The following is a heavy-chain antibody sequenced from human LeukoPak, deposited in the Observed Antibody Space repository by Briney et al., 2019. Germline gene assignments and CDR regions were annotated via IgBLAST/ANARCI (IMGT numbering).Heavy chain of an antibody. V-gene: IGHV3-23*01. CDR3: AKALYGVVSPNWFDP. CDR2: ISGSGGST. CDR1: GFTFSSYA. Sequence: GGSLRLSCAASGFTFSSYAMSWVRQAPGKGLEWVSAISGSGGSTYYADSVKGRFTISRDNSKNTLYLQMNSLRADDTAVYYCAKALYGVVSPNWFDPWGQGTLVTVSS. J-gene: IGHJ5*02. D-gene: IGHD3-3*01.